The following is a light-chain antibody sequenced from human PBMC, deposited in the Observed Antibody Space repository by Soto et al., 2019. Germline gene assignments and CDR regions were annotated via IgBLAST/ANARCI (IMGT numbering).Light chain of an antibody. J-gene: IGKJ5*01. CDR1: QGIDTY. CDR2: PAS. CDR3: QHYNGYPQT. Sequence: IHMTQSPSSLSASVGDRVTMSCRASQGIDTYLELFQQKPGKAPKTLIYPASSLHSGVPSRFSGSGFGTDVTLTISSLQPEDVETYYCQHYNGYPQTFGQGTRLEIK. V-gene: IGKV1-16*01.